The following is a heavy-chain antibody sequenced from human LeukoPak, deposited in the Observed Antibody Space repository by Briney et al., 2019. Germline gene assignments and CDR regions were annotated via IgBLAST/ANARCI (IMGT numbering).Heavy chain of an antibody. J-gene: IGHJ4*02. V-gene: IGHV3-33*01. D-gene: IGHD1-26*01. CDR2: IWYDGSNK. CDR1: GFTFRNYG. CDR3: VRDLGGRSGH. Sequence: GRSLRLSCAASGFTFRNYGMHWVRQAPGKGLEWVAVIWYDGSNKYYPDSVKGRFTISRDNSKNTLYLQMNSLRAEDTAVYYCVRDLGGRSGHWGQGTLVTVSS.